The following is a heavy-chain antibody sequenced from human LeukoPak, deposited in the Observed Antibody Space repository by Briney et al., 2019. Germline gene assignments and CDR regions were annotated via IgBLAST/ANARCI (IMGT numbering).Heavy chain of an antibody. CDR3: ARDGSRGWYSDY. V-gene: IGHV3-20*04. D-gene: IGHD3-22*01. CDR1: GFTLDGYG. CDR2: INWNGAGT. J-gene: IGHJ4*02. Sequence: GGSLRLSCAASGFTLDGYGMSWVRQVPGKGLEWVSGINWNGAGTDYADSVKGRFTISRDNAKNSLYLQMNSLRAGDTALYYCARDGSRGWYSDYWGQGTLVTVSS.